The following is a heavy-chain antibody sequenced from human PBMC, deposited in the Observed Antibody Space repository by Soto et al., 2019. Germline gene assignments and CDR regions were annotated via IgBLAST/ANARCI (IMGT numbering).Heavy chain of an antibody. J-gene: IGHJ6*02. CDR2: ISAYNGNT. CDR3: AREPGVVVPAAIPMDV. D-gene: IGHD2-2*01. CDR1: GYTFTSYG. Sequence: QVQLVQSGAXVXKPGASVKVSCKASGYTFTSYGISWVRQAPGQGLEWMGWISAYNGNTNYAQQLQGRVTMNTDTYTSTAYMEMRPLRSDDTAVYYCAREPGVVVPAAIPMDVWGQGTTVTVSS. V-gene: IGHV1-18*01.